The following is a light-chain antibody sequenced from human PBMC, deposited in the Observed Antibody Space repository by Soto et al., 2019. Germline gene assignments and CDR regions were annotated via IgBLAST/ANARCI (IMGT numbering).Light chain of an antibody. CDR3: QSYDSSLSAHYV. V-gene: IGLV1-40*01. CDR2: GNS. CDR1: SSNIGAGYD. Sequence: QSALTQPPSVSGAPGQRVTISCTGSSSNIGAGYDAHWYQQLPGTAPKLLIYGNSNRPSGVPDRFSGSKSGTSASLAITGLQAEDEADYYCQSYDSSLSAHYVFGPGTKVTVL. J-gene: IGLJ1*01.